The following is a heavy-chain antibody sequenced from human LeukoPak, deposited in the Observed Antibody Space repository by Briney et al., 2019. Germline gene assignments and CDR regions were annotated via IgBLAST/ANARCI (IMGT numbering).Heavy chain of an antibody. CDR3: ARGFGAAAGDY. CDR1: GGSISSGSYY. D-gene: IGHD6-13*01. V-gene: IGHV4-61*02. J-gene: IGHJ4*02. Sequence: PSETLSLTCTVSGGSISSGSYYWSWIRQPAGKGLEWIGRIYTSGNTNYNPSLKSRVTMSVDTSKNQFSLKLSSVTAADTAVYYCARGFGAAAGDYWGQGTLVTVSS. CDR2: IYTSGNT.